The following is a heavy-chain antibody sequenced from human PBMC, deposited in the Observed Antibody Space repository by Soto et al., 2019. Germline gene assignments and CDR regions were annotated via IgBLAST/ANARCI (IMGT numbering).Heavy chain of an antibody. J-gene: IGHJ1*01. CDR3: ARSAMTFGGLIVVTAEYFQH. V-gene: IGHV3-48*01. CDR1: GFTFSDYG. CDR2: ISSGSSNI. Sequence: GGSLRLSCAASGFTFSDYGMNWVRQAPGKGLEWVSYISSGSSNIYYADSVEGRFTISRDNAKSSLYLQMNSLRVEDTAVYYCARSAMTFGGLIVVTAEYFQHWGQGTLVTVSS. D-gene: IGHD3-16*02.